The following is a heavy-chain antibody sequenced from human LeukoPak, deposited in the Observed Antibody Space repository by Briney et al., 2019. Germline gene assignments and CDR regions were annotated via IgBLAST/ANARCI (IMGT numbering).Heavy chain of an antibody. Sequence: GRSLRLSCAASGFTFSSYGMHWVRQAPGKGLEWVAVIWYDGSNKYYADSVKGRFTISRDNSKNTLYLQMNSLRAEDTAVYYCARAYYDSSGSGDYWGQGTLVTVSS. D-gene: IGHD3-22*01. CDR3: ARAYYDSSGSGDY. CDR2: IWYDGSNK. V-gene: IGHV3-33*08. J-gene: IGHJ4*02. CDR1: GFTFSSYG.